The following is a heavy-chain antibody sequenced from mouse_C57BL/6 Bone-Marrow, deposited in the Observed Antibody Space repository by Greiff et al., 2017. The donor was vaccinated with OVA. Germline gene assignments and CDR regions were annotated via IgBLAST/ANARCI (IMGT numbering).Heavy chain of an antibody. V-gene: IGHV1-42*01. Sequence: EVQLQQSGPELVKPGASVKISRKASGYSFTGYYMNWVKQSPEKSLEWIGEINPSTGGTTYNQKFKAKATLTVDKSSSTAYMQLKTLTSEDSAVYYCARIGNFYAMDYWGQGTSVTVSS. CDR1: GYSFTGYY. CDR3: ARIGNFYAMDY. J-gene: IGHJ4*01. D-gene: IGHD2-14*01. CDR2: INPSTGGT.